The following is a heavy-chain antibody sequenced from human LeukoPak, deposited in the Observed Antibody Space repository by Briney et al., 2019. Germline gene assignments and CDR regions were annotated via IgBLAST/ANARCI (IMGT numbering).Heavy chain of an antibody. CDR3: ARGGSYSGFDY. Sequence: PGGSLRLSCAASGFTFSSYSVHWVRQAPGKGLEWVASISSSSSYIYYADSVKGRFTISRDNAENSLYLQMNSLRAEDTAVYYCARGGSYSGFDYWGQGTLVTVSS. V-gene: IGHV3-21*01. CDR1: GFTFSSYS. D-gene: IGHD1-26*01. CDR2: ISSSSSYI. J-gene: IGHJ4*02.